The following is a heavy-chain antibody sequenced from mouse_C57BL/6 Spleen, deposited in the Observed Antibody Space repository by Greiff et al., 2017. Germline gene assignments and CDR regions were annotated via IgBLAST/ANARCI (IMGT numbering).Heavy chain of an antibody. D-gene: IGHD1-1*01. V-gene: IGHV1-82*01. J-gene: IGHJ2*01. CDR2: LYPGDGDT. CDR3: ARLVDYYGSSFDY. CDR1: GYAFSSSW. Sequence: QVHVKQSGPELVKPGASVKISCKASGYAFSSSWMNWVKQRPGKGLEWIGRLYPGDGDTNYNGKFKGKATLAADKSSSTAYMQRSSLTSEDSAVXFCARLVDYYGSSFDYWGQGTTLTVSS.